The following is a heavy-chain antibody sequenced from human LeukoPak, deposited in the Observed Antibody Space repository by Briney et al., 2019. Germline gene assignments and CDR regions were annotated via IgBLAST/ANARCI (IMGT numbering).Heavy chain of an antibody. V-gene: IGHV3-30*04. CDR2: ISYDGSNK. CDR3: ARESSGWYGSGY. Sequence: GGSLRLSCAASGFTFSSCAMHWVRQAPGKGLEWVAVISYDGSNKYYADSVKGRFTISRDNSKNTLYLQMNSLRAEDTAVYYCARESSGWYGSGYWGQGTLVTVSS. D-gene: IGHD6-19*01. J-gene: IGHJ4*02. CDR1: GFTFSSCA.